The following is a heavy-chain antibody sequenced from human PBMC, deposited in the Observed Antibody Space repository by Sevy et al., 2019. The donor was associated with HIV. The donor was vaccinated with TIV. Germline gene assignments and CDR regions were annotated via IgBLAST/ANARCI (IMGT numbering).Heavy chain of an antibody. CDR3: ARESFYGDYPYHFDY. J-gene: IGHJ4*02. V-gene: IGHV3-30*04. CDR1: GFTFSSYA. Sequence: GGSLRLSCAASGFTFSSYAMHWVRQAPGKGLEWVAVISYDGSNKYYADSVKGRFTISRDNSKNTLYLQMNSLRAEDTAVYYCARESFYGDYPYHFDYWGQGTLVTVSS. D-gene: IGHD4-17*01. CDR2: ISYDGSNK.